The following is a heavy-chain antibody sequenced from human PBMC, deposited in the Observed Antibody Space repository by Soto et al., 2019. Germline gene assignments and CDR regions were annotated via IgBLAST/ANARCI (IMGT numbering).Heavy chain of an antibody. CDR1: GYLLTTSGVG. V-gene: IGHV2-5*01. Sequence: SGPTLVTPTQTLTLTCTFSGYLLTTSGVGVGWIRQPPGKALEWLALIYWNDDKRYSPPLESRFTISEDSSKNQVVLTMINMDPVDTATYYCAHSRPYYYDSSGYYLGDYFDFWGQGTLVTVSS. CDR3: AHSRPYYYDSSGYYLGDYFDF. D-gene: IGHD3-22*01. J-gene: IGHJ4*02. CDR2: IYWNDDK.